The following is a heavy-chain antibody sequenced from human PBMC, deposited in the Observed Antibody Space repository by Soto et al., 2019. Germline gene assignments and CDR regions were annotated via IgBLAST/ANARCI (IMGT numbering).Heavy chain of an antibody. V-gene: IGHV3-9*01. CDR2: ISWNSGSI. CDR3: ATFYCSGGSCYFSGDAFDI. Sequence: GGSLRLSCAASGFTFDDYAMHWVRQAPGKGLEWVSGISWNSGSIGYADSVKGRFTISRDNAKNSLYLQMNSLRAEDTALYYCATFYCSGGSCYFSGDAFDIWGQGTMVTVSS. D-gene: IGHD2-15*01. J-gene: IGHJ3*02. CDR1: GFTFDDYA.